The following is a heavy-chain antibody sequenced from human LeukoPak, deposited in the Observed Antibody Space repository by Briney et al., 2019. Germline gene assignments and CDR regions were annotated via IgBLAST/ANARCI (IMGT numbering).Heavy chain of an antibody. V-gene: IGHV3-9*03. Sequence: GGSLRLSCAASGFTFDDYAMHWVRHAPGKGLEWVSGISWNSGSIGYADSVKGRFTISRDNAKNSLYLQMNSLRAEDMALYYCAKGSDYYDSSGYYSFDYWGQGTLVTVSS. CDR1: GFTFDDYA. CDR3: AKGSDYYDSSGYYSFDY. CDR2: ISWNSGSI. D-gene: IGHD3-22*01. J-gene: IGHJ4*02.